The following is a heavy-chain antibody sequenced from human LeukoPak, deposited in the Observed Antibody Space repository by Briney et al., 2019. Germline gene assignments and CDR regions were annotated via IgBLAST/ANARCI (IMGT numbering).Heavy chain of an antibody. CDR1: GYTFTSYG. J-gene: IGHJ4*02. Sequence: ASVKVSCKASGYTFTSYGISWVRQAPGQGLEWMGWISAYNGDTNYAQKLQGRVTMTTDTSTSTAYMELRSLRSDDTAVYYCARDRRSSSWTNFDYWGQGTLVTVSS. CDR2: ISAYNGDT. V-gene: IGHV1-18*01. CDR3: ARDRRSSSWTNFDY. D-gene: IGHD6-13*01.